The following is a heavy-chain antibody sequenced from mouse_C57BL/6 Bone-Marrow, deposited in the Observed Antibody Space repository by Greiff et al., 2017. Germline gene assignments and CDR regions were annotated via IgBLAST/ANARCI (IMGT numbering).Heavy chain of an antibody. CDR3: ARHGSSYEWFAY. V-gene: IGHV1-52*01. CDR2: IDPSDSET. CDR1: GYTFTSYW. Sequence: QVQLQQPGAELVRPGSSVKLSCKASGYTFTSYWMHWVKQRPIQGLEWIGNIDPSDSETHYNQKFKDKATLTVDKSSSTAYMQLSSLTSEDSAVYYCARHGSSYEWFAYWGQGTLVTVSA. J-gene: IGHJ3*01. D-gene: IGHD1-1*01.